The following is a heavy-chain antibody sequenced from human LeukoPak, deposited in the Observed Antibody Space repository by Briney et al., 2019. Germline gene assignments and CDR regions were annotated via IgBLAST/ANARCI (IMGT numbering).Heavy chain of an antibody. Sequence: NPSETLSLTCTVSGGSISSYYWSWIRQPPGKGLEWIGYIYYSGSTNYNPSLKSRVTISVDTSKNQFSLKLSSVTAADTAVYYCARAMFGGAIPDYWGQGTLVTVSS. CDR3: ARAMFGGAIPDY. V-gene: IGHV4-59*01. CDR1: GGSISSYY. CDR2: IYYSGST. D-gene: IGHD3-16*02. J-gene: IGHJ4*02.